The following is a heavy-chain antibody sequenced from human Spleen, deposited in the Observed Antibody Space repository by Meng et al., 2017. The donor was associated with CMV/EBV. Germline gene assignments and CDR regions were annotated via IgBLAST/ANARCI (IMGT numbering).Heavy chain of an antibody. CDR1: GGSISSTNYY. D-gene: IGHD3-16*01. CDR3: AGKDVGWFDP. J-gene: IGHJ5*02. V-gene: IGHV4-39*07. Sequence: GSLRLSCTVSGGSISSTNYYWVWIRQPPGKGLEWVGSIYYTGSTFYNPSLESRVTLSLDTSNNQFSLKMRFVTAADTAVYYCAGKDVGWFDPWGQGTLVTVSS. CDR2: IYYTGST.